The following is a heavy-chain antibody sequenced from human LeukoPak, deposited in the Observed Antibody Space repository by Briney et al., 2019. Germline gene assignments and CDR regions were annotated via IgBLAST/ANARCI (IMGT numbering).Heavy chain of an antibody. CDR2: ISYDGSNK. D-gene: IGHD5-12*01. CDR1: GFTFSSYA. V-gene: IGHV3-30-3*01. Sequence: GGSLRLSCAASGFTFSSYAMHWVRQAPGKGLEWVAVISYDGSNKYYADSVKGRFTISRDNSKNTLYLQMNSLRAEDTAVYYCAKDRPGRWLQLQAFDIWGQGTMVTVSS. J-gene: IGHJ3*02. CDR3: AKDRPGRWLQLQAFDI.